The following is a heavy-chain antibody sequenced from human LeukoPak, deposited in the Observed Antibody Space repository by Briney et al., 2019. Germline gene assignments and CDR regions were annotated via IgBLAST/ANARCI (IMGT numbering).Heavy chain of an antibody. CDR2: IWYDGSNK. Sequence: GGSLRLSCAASGFTFSSYGMHWVRQAPGKGLEWVAVIWYDGSNKYYADSVKGRFTISRDNSKNTLYLQMNSLRAEDTAVYYCARESGVTMIVVDYPDYWGQGTLVTVSS. CDR3: ARESGVTMIVVDYPDY. D-gene: IGHD3-22*01. CDR1: GFTFSSYG. J-gene: IGHJ4*02. V-gene: IGHV3-33*01.